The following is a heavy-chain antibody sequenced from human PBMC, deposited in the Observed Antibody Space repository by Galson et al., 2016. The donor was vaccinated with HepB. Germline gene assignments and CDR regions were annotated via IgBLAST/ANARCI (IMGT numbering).Heavy chain of an antibody. V-gene: IGHV6-1*01. J-gene: IGHJ4*02. CDR1: GDSVSSNSAA. D-gene: IGHD5-12*01. CDR2: TYYRSKWFN. CDR3: VMGTRAFFDY. Sequence: CAISGDSVSSNSAAWNWIRQSPSGGLEWLGRTYYRSKWFNNDAVSVKSRIAINPDTSKNQFSLQLNSVTPEATAVYYCVMGTRAFFDYWGQGTLVTVSS.